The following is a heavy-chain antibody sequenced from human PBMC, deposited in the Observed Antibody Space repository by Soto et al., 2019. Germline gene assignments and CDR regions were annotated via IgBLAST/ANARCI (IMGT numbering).Heavy chain of an antibody. J-gene: IGHJ6*02. Sequence: GSLRLSCAASGFTFSSYGMHWVRQAPGKGLEWVAVIWYDGSNKYYADSVKGRFTISRDNSKNTLYLQMNSLRAEDTAVYYCARDYFSEGPGGQDYYYYYGMDVWGQGTTVTVSS. V-gene: IGHV3-33*01. CDR2: IWYDGSNK. CDR3: ARDYFSEGPGGQDYYYYYGMDV. D-gene: IGHD1-26*01. CDR1: GFTFSSYG.